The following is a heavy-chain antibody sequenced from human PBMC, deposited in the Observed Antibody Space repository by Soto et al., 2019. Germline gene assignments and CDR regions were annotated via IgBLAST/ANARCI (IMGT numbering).Heavy chain of an antibody. Sequence: VQLVDSGGGLVQPGGSLRLSCAASRFTFNSYWMSWVRQAPGKGLEWVANINQDGSEKFYVDSVKGRFTISRDNAKNTLYLQMNSLRDEDTAVYYCARDKGYLDYWGQGTLVTVSS. CDR3: ARDKGYLDY. D-gene: IGHD2-2*01. J-gene: IGHJ4*02. V-gene: IGHV3-7*01. CDR1: RFTFNSYW. CDR2: INQDGSEK.